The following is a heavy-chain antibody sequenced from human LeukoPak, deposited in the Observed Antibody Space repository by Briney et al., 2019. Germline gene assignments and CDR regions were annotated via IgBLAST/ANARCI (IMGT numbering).Heavy chain of an antibody. CDR1: GFTFSDYY. CDR2: ISSSGSTI. D-gene: IGHD5-24*01. V-gene: IGHV3-11*04. J-gene: IGHJ6*03. CDR3: ARVMNGYNLHYYYYMDV. Sequence: GGSLRLSCAASGFTFSDYYMNWIRQAPGKGLEWVSYISSSGSTIYYADSVKGRFTISRDNAKNSLYLQMNSLRAEDTAVYYCARVMNGYNLHYYYYMDVWGKGTTVTVSS.